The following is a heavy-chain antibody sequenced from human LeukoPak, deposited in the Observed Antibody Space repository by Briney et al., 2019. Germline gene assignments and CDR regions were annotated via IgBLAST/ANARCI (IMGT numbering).Heavy chain of an antibody. CDR1: GYTFTSYD. CDR3: ARDGDYYDSSRYFDY. D-gene: IGHD3-22*01. J-gene: IGHJ4*02. CDR2: MNPNSGNT. Sequence: GASVKVSCKASGYTFTSYDINWVRQATGQGLEWMGWMNPNSGNTGYAQKFQGRVTMTRDMSTSTVYMELSSLRSEDTAVYYCARDGDYYDSSRYFDYWGQGTLVTVSS. V-gene: IGHV1-8*01.